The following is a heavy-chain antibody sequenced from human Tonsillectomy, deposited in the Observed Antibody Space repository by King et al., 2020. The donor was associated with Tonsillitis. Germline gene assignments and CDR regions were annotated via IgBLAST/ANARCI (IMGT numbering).Heavy chain of an antibody. Sequence: VQLVESGGGLVQPGGSLRLSCAASGFTFSSCSMNWVRQAPGKGLEWVFYISVSGSAMYYADSVQGRFTISRDNAKNSLYLQMNSLRAEDTAIYYCALGDYGDYWGQGTLVTVSS. CDR2: ISVSGSAM. CDR3: ALGDYGDY. V-gene: IGHV3-48*01. D-gene: IGHD4-17*01. CDR1: GFTFSSCS. J-gene: IGHJ4*02.